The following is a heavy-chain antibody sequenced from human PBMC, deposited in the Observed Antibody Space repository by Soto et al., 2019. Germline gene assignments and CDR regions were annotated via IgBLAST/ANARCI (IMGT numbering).Heavy chain of an antibody. V-gene: IGHV4-59*12. CDR1: GGSISSYY. J-gene: IGHJ4*02. Sequence: PSETLSLTCTVSGGSISSYYWSWIRQPPGKGLEWIGYIYYSGSTNYNPSLKSRVTMSVDKSKNQFSLKLTSVTAADTAVYYCARAVYSGSYGTFDYWGQGTLVTVSS. CDR3: ARAVYSGSYGTFDY. CDR2: IYYSGST. D-gene: IGHD1-26*01.